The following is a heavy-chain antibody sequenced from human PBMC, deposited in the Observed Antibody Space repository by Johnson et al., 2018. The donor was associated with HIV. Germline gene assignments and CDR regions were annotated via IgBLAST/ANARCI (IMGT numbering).Heavy chain of an antibody. J-gene: IGHJ3*02. Sequence: QVQLVESGGGVVQPGGSLRLSCAASGFTFSSYGMHWVRQAPGKGLEWVAFIRYDGSNKYYADSVKGRFTISRDNSNNTLYLQMNSLRAEDTAVYYCAKDPYYETSAYYDDAFDSWGQGTMVTVSS. CDR1: GFTFSSYG. V-gene: IGHV3-30*02. D-gene: IGHD3-22*01. CDR3: AKDPYYETSAYYDDAFDS. CDR2: IRYDGSNK.